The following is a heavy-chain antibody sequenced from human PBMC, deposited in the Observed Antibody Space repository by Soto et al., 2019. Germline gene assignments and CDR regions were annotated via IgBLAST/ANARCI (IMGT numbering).Heavy chain of an antibody. Sequence: QVQLQQWGAGLLKPSETLSLTCAVYCGSFSGYYWSWIRQPPGQGLDGIGEINHSGSTNYNPSLKTRVTISVDTSKNQFSLKLSSVTAADTAVYYCARGHRIQLWKARSYWYFDLWGRGTLVTVSS. D-gene: IGHD5-18*01. J-gene: IGHJ2*01. V-gene: IGHV4-34*01. CDR1: CGSFSGYY. CDR3: ARGHRIQLWKARSYWYFDL. CDR2: INHSGST.